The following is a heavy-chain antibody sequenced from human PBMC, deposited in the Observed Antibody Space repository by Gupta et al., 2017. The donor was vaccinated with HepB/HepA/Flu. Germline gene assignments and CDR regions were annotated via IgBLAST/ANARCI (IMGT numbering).Heavy chain of an antibody. CDR2: IKGRTDGETI. CDR3: TTIKMAAADS. Sequence: EVHLVESGGGLVKPGGSLRLSCAASGFSFTDAYMSWVRQAPGKGLEWIGRIKGRTDGETIDYAAPMKGRFTISRDHSKSTLLLQMDGLKTEDTAVYYCTTIKMAAADSWGQGTLVTVST. CDR1: GFSFTDAY. D-gene: IGHD2-8*01. J-gene: IGHJ4*02. V-gene: IGHV3-15*01.